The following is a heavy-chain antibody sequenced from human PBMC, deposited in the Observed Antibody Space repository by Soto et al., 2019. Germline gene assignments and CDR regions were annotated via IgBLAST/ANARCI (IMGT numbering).Heavy chain of an antibody. CDR3: ARFSGYYSDY. D-gene: IGHD3-22*01. V-gene: IGHV3-64*01. J-gene: IGHJ4*02. CDR2: ISSNGGST. Sequence: PGGSLRLSCAASGFTFSSYAMHWVRQAPGKGLEYVSAISSNGGSTYYANSVKGRFTISRDNSKNTLYLQMGSLRAEDMAVYYCARFSGYYSDYWGQGTLVTVS. CDR1: GFTFSSYA.